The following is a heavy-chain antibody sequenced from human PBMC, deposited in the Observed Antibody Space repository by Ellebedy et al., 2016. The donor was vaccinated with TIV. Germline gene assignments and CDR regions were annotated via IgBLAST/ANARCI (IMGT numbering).Heavy chain of an antibody. D-gene: IGHD4-23*01. CDR3: AAYYGGRFDY. Sequence: MPSETLSLTCNVSGGSISTFYWSWIRQPPGKGLEFIGYIYYIGITNYNPSLESRVAISIDTSEHQFSLRLSSVTAAYTAVYYCAAYYGGRFDYWGQGTLVTVSS. CDR2: IYYIGIT. V-gene: IGHV4-59*01. J-gene: IGHJ4*02. CDR1: GGSISTFY.